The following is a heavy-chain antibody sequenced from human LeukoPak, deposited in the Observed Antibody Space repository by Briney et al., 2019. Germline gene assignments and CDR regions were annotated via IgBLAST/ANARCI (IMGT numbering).Heavy chain of an antibody. J-gene: IGHJ4*02. D-gene: IGHD3-10*01. Sequence: GGSLRLSCAASGFTFSNYWMHWVRQVPAKGLVWVSRIKGDGGSPTYADSVKGRFTISRDNAKHTLYLQMNSLRAEDTAVYYCARKPDYYGADYWGQGTLVTVSS. CDR3: ARKPDYYGADY. CDR2: IKGDGGSP. CDR1: GFTFSNYW. V-gene: IGHV3-74*01.